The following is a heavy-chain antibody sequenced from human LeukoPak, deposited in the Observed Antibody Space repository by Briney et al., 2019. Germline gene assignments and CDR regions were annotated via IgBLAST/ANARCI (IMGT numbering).Heavy chain of an antibody. CDR3: ARAGYSGYDFAFDI. J-gene: IGHJ3*02. D-gene: IGHD5-12*01. V-gene: IGHV3-7*01. CDR1: GFTFSSYA. CDR2: INQDGSEK. Sequence: PGGSLRLSCAASGFTFSSYAMHWVRQAPGKGLEWVANINQDGSEKYYVDSVKGRFTISRDNAKNSLYLQMNSLRAEDTAVYYCARAGYSGYDFAFDIWGQGTMVTVSS.